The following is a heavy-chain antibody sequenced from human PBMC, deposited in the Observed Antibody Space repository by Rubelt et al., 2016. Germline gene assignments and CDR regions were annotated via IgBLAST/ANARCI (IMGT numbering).Heavy chain of an antibody. Sequence: CTVSGYSISSGYYWSWIRQPPGKGLEWIGEINHSGSTNYNPSLKSRVTISVDTSKNQFSLKLSSVTAADTAVYYCARRLMPSYYFAYWGQGMLVTVSS. CDR2: INHSGST. V-gene: IGHV4-38-2*02. CDR1: GYSISSGYY. J-gene: IGHJ4*02. D-gene: IGHD3-16*01. CDR3: ARRLMPSYYFAY.